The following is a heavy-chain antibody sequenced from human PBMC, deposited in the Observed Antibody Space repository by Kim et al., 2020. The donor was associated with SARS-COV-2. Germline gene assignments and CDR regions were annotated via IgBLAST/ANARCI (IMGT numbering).Heavy chain of an antibody. Sequence: ASVKVSCKASGYTFTSYDINWVRQATGQGLEWMGWMNPNSGNTGYAQKFQGRVTMTRNTSISTAYMELSSLRSEDTAVYYCARGHDYGDPLDYWGQGTLVTVSS. CDR3: ARGHDYGDPLDY. V-gene: IGHV1-8*01. D-gene: IGHD4-17*01. CDR2: MNPNSGNT. J-gene: IGHJ4*02. CDR1: GYTFTSYD.